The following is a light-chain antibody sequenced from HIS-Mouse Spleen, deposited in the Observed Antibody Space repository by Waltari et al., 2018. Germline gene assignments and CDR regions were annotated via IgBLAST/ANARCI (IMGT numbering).Light chain of an antibody. CDR1: ALQTKY. V-gene: IGLV3-10*01. Sequence: SYELTQPPSVSVSPGHTARITCSGDALQTKYADWYQQKSGQAPVLVIYEDSKRPSGIPERFSGSSSGTMATLTISGAQVEDEADYYCYSTDSSGNHRVFGGGTKLTVL. CDR3: YSTDSSGNHRV. J-gene: IGLJ2*01. CDR2: EDS.